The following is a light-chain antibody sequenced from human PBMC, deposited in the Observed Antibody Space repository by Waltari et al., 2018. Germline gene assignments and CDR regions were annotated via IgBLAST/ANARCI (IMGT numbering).Light chain of an antibody. J-gene: IGKJ5*01. CDR3: QQTYSTPGIT. V-gene: IGKV1-39*01. Sequence: DIQMTQSPSSLSASVGDRVTITCRAGQKINGYLNWYQHKPGKAPKPLVYGASNLQTGVPSRFSGSESGTDFTLTINSLQPEDFATYFCQQTYSTPGITFGQGTRLEIK. CDR2: GAS. CDR1: QKINGY.